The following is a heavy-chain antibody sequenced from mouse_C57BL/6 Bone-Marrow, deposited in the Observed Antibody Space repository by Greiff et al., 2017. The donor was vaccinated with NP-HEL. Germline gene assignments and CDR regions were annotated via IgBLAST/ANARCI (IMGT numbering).Heavy chain of an antibody. D-gene: IGHD2-5*01. J-gene: IGHJ2*01. Sequence: VQLQQSGAELVRPGASVKLSCTASGFNIKDDYMHWVKQRPEQGLEWIGWIDPEDGDTEYASKFQGKATITADTSSNTAYLQLSSLTSEDTAVYYYTAAYSNYYFDNGGRGTALTVSS. V-gene: IGHV14-4*01. CDR3: TAAYSNYYFDN. CDR1: GFNIKDDY. CDR2: IDPEDGDT.